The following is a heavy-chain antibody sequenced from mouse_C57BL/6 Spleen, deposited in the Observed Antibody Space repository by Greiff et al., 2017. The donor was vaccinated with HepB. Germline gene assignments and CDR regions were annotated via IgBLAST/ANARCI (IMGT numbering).Heavy chain of an antibody. J-gene: IGHJ2*01. CDR2: IYPSDSET. V-gene: IGHV1-61*01. Sequence: QVQLQQPGAELVRPGSSVKLSCKASGYTFTSYWMDWVKQRPGQGLEWIGNIYPSDSETHYNQKFKDKATLTVDKSSSTAYMQLSSLTSEDSAVYYCATNYYGSSSLYFDYWGQGTTLTVSS. CDR3: ATNYYGSSSLYFDY. D-gene: IGHD1-1*01. CDR1: GYTFTSYW.